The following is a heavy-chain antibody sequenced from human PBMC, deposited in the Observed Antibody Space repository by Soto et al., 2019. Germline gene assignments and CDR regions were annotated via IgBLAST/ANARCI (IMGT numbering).Heavy chain of an antibody. CDR3: VRDGLGSRHFYGFLDY. D-gene: IGHD3-10*01. J-gene: IGHJ4*02. CDR2: VRHDGSNI. Sequence: QVQLVESGGGVVQRGRSLRLSCAATGFTLSGYGMHWVRQAPGKGLEWVAVVRHDGSNIHYADFVKGRFTISRDNSKNTLDLQMNSLRAEDTAVYYCVRDGLGSRHFYGFLDYCRQGTLVTVSS. CDR1: GFTLSGYG. V-gene: IGHV3-33*01.